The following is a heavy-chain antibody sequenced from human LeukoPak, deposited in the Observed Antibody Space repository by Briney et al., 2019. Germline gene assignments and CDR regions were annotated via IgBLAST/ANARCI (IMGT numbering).Heavy chain of an antibody. J-gene: IGHJ5*02. CDR3: ARDGYGWFDP. Sequence: PGGSLRLSGAASGFTFSSYSMNWVRQAPGKGLEWVSYISSSSSTIYYADSVKGRFTISRDNAKNSLYLQMNSLRAEDTAVYYCARDGYGWFDPWGQGTLVTVSS. CDR1: GFTFSSYS. V-gene: IGHV3-48*01. CDR2: ISSSSSTI. D-gene: IGHD5-18*01.